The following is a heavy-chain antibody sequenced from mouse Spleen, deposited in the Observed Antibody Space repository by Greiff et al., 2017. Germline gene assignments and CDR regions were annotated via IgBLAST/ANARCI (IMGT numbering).Heavy chain of an antibody. CDR2: LSYDGSN. CDR3: ARNYYSSSYLDY. Sequence: EVQLVESGPGLVKPSQSLSLTCSVTGYSITSGYYWYWIRQFPGNQLEWMGYLSYDGSNNYNPSLKNRISITRETSKNQFFLKLNSVTTEDTAMYYCARNYYSSSYLDYWGQGATLTVSS. D-gene: IGHD1-1*01. CDR1: GYSITSGYY. V-gene: IGHV3-6*01. J-gene: IGHJ2*01.